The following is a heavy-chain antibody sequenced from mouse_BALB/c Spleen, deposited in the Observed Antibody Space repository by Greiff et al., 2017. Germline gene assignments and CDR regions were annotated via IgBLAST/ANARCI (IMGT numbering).Heavy chain of an antibody. J-gene: IGHJ4*01. Sequence: EVQLQQSGPSLVKPSQTLSLTCSVTGDSITSGYWNWIRKFPGNKLEYMGYISYSGSTYYNPSLKSRISITRDTSKNQYYLQLNSVTTEDTATYYCARSGGNYPYYYAMDHWGQGTSVTVSS. CDR2: ISYSGST. D-gene: IGHD2-1*01. V-gene: IGHV3-8*02. CDR3: ARSGGNYPYYYAMDH. CDR1: GDSITSGY.